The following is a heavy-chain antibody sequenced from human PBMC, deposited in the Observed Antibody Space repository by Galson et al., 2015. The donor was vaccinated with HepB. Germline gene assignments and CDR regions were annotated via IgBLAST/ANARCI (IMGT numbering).Heavy chain of an antibody. J-gene: IGHJ4*02. CDR2: ISYDGSNK. CDR3: ARQQLWSSYFDY. Sequence: SLRLSCAASGFTFSSYAMHWVRQAPGKGLEWVAVISYDGSNKYYADSVKGRFTISRDNSKNTLYLQMNSLRAEDTAVYYCARQQLWSSYFDYWGQGTLVTVSS. D-gene: IGHD5-18*01. CDR1: GFTFSSYA. V-gene: IGHV3-30-3*01.